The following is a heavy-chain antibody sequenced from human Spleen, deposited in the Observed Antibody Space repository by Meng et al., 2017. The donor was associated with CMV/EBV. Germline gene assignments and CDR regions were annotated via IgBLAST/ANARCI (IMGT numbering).Heavy chain of an antibody. CDR3: ARAFYYDFWSGYYFDY. CDR2: IYYSGST. Sequence: SETLSLTCTVAGGSISSYYWSWIRQPPGKGLEWIGYIYYSGSTNYNPSLKGRVTISVDTSKNQFSLKLSSVTAADTAVYYCARAFYYDFWSGYYFDYWGQGTLVTVSS. J-gene: IGHJ4*02. CDR1: GGSISSYY. V-gene: IGHV4-59*01. D-gene: IGHD3-3*01.